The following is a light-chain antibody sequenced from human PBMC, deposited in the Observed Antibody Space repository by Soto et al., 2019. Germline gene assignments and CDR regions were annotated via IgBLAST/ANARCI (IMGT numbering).Light chain of an antibody. CDR3: QQYYSTPT. CDR1: QSVLYSSNNKNY. Sequence: DIVMTQSPDSLAVSLGERATINCKSSQSVLYSSNNKNYLAWYQQKPGQPPKLLIYWASTRESGVPDRFSGSGPGTDFTLTISSLQAEDGAVYYCQQYYSTPTFGQGTKVEIK. J-gene: IGKJ1*01. V-gene: IGKV4-1*01. CDR2: WAS.